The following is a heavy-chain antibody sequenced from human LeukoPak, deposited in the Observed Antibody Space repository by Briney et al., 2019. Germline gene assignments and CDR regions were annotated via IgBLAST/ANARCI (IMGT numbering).Heavy chain of an antibody. J-gene: IGHJ4*02. V-gene: IGHV3-9*01. CDR3: ARSLDSSNNYFDY. Sequence: GGSLRLSCAASGFTFDDYAMHWVRQAPGKGLEWVSGISWNSGSIGYADSVKGRFTISRDNAKNSLYLQMNSLRAEDTAVYYCARSLDSSNNYFDYWGQGTLVTVSA. CDR1: GFTFDDYA. CDR2: ISWNSGSI. D-gene: IGHD6-13*01.